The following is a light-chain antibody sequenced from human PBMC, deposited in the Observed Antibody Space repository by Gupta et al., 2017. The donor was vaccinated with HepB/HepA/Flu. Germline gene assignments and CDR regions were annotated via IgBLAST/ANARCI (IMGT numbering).Light chain of an antibody. J-gene: IGLJ3*02. CDR2: DNR. CDR1: SSNIGSNY. V-gene: IGLV1-51*01. CDR3: GTWDVSLSAGV. Sequence: QSMFTQPPSLSAAPGQRVSISCSGGSSNIGSNYVSWYQQLPGTAPKLIIYDNRERPSGIPDRFSGSKSGTSATLAITGLQTGDEADYYCGTWDVSLSAGVFGGGTKLTVL.